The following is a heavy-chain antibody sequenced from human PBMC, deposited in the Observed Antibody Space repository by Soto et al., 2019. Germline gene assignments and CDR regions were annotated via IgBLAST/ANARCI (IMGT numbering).Heavy chain of an antibody. Sequence: QVQLVESGGGVVQPGRSLRLSCAASGFTFSSYGMHWVRQAPGNGLEWVAVISYDGSNKYYADSVKGRFTISRDNSKNTLDLQMNSLRAEDTAVYYCAKEQRSYSNYLTANWFDPWGQGTLVTVSS. CDR3: AKEQRSYSNYLTANWFDP. J-gene: IGHJ5*02. D-gene: IGHD4-4*01. CDR1: GFTFSSYG. V-gene: IGHV3-30*18. CDR2: ISYDGSNK.